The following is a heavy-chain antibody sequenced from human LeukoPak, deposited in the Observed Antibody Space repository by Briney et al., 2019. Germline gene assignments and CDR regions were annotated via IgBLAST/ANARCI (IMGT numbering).Heavy chain of an antibody. V-gene: IGHV3-53*01. D-gene: IGHD6-19*01. CDR3: AYWGAVGDFDY. CDR1: GFAVTSNY. CDR2: IYSGGST. Sequence: RRSLRLSCAASGFAVTSNYMSWVRQAPGKGLGWVSVIYSGGSTYYADSVKGRFTISRDNSKNTLYLQMNSLRAEDTAVYYCAYWGAVGDFDYWGQGTLVTVSS. J-gene: IGHJ4*02.